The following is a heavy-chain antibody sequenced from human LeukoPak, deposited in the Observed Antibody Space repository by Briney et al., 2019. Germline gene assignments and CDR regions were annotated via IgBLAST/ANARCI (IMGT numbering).Heavy chain of an antibody. J-gene: IGHJ4*02. CDR3: ARDERLGYCSGGSCYFDY. Sequence: GGSLRLSCAASGLTFSSYGMHWVRQAPGKGLEWVAVIWYDGSNKYYADSVKGRFTISRDNSKNTLYLQMNSLRAEDTAVYYCARDERLGYCSGGSCYFDYWGQGTLVIVSS. V-gene: IGHV3-33*01. CDR1: GLTFSSYG. D-gene: IGHD2-15*01. CDR2: IWYDGSNK.